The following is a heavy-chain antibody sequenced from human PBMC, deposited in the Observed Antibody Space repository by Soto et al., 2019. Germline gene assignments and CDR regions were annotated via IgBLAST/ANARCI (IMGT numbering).Heavy chain of an antibody. V-gene: IGHV4-34*01. CDR2: INHSGST. D-gene: IGHD6-13*01. CDR3: ARAPGYSAQGIDV. J-gene: IGHJ6*02. Sequence: SETLSLTCAVYGGSFSGYYWTWIRQPPGKGLEWIGEINHSGSTNYNPSLKSRIIINPDTSKNQFSLQLNSVTPEDTAVYYCARAPGYSAQGIDVWGQGTTVTVSS. CDR1: GGSFSGYY.